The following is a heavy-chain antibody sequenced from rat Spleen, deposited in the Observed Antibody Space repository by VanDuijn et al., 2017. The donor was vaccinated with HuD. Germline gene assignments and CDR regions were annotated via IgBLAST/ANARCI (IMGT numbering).Heavy chain of an antibody. CDR2: ISMSGDST. J-gene: IGHJ2*01. Sequence: EVELVESGGGSVQPGRSMKLSCAASGFIFSDYGMAWVRQSPTEGLEWVASISMSGDSTYYRDSMKGRFTISRDNAKNTLYLQMDSLRSEDTAIYYCTTRGIAAISGDNWFAYWGQGVMVTVSS. D-gene: IGHD1-2*01. V-gene: IGHV5S13*01. CDR3: TTRGIAAISGDNWFAY. CDR1: GFIFSDYG.